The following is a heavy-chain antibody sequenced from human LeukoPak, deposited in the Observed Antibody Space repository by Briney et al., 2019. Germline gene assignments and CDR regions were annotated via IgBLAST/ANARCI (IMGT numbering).Heavy chain of an antibody. CDR1: GGSITTYS. CDR3: ARDFSSKNWFDT. J-gene: IGHJ5*02. CDR2: FYSSGST. Sequence: SETLSLTCTVFGGSITTYSWRWIRQPAGRGLEWIGRFYSSGSTDYNPSLKSRVTMSVDTSKNQVSLKLSSVTAADTAIYYCARDFSSKNWFDTWGQGTLVTVSS. V-gene: IGHV4-4*07. D-gene: IGHD2/OR15-2a*01.